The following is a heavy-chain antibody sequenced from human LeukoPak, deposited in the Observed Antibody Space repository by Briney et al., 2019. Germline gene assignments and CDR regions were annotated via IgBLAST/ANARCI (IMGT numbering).Heavy chain of an antibody. V-gene: IGHV3-30*18. CDR3: SKEQFPYYYDSSGYLDY. J-gene: IGHJ4*02. Sequence: GGSLRLSCVDSGFTFSRYGMHWVRQAPGKGLEWVAIISYEGSNKYYADSVKGRFTISRDNSKNTLYLQMNSLREEDTALYYCSKEQFPYYYDSSGYLDYWGQGALVTVSS. D-gene: IGHD3-22*01. CDR2: ISYEGSNK. CDR1: GFTFSRYG.